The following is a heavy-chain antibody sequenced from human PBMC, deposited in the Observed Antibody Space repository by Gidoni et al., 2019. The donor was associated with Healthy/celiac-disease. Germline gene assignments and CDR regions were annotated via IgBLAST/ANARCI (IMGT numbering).Heavy chain of an antibody. CDR1: GGSISSSSYY. V-gene: IGHV4-39*01. CDR2: IYYSGST. Sequence: QLQLQESGPGLVKPSETLSLTCTVSGGSISSSSYYWGWIRQPPGKGLEWIGSIYYSGSTYYNPSLKSRVTISVDTSKNQFSLKLSSVTAADTAVYYCARHISVRSGVVAIDIWGQGTMVTVSS. CDR3: ARHISVRSGVVAIDI. J-gene: IGHJ3*02. D-gene: IGHD2-2*01.